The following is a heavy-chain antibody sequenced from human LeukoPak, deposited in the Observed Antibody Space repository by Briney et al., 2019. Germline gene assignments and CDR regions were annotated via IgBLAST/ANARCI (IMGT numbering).Heavy chain of an antibody. Sequence: TGGSLRLSCAASGFTFSSYAMSWVRQAPGKGLEWVSAISGSGGSTYYADSVKGRFTISRDNPKNTLYLQMNSLRAEDTAVYYCAKAKNYYDSSGYGDWGQGTLVTVSS. CDR1: GFTFSSYA. V-gene: IGHV3-23*01. D-gene: IGHD3-22*01. CDR3: AKAKNYYDSSGYGD. J-gene: IGHJ4*02. CDR2: ISGSGGST.